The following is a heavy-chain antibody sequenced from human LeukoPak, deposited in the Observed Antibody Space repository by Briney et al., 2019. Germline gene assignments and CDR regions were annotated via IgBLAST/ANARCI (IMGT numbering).Heavy chain of an antibody. Sequence: SETLSLTCAVSGGSISSSNWWSWIRQPPGKGLEWIGEINHSGSTNYNPSLKSRVTISVDTSKNQFSLKLSSVTAADTAVYYCARDIGTCSSTSCYPPKYGMDVWGQGTTVTVSS. CDR1: GGSISSSNW. V-gene: IGHV4-4*02. CDR3: ARDIGTCSSTSCYPPKYGMDV. CDR2: INHSGST. J-gene: IGHJ6*02. D-gene: IGHD2-2*01.